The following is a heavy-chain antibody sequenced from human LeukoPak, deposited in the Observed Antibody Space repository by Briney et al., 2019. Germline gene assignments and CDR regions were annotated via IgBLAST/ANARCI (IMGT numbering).Heavy chain of an antibody. D-gene: IGHD6-19*01. Sequence: SKTLSLTCAISGDSVSNNLAAWNWVRQSPSRGLEWLGRTYYRSKWYNDYAAFVKSRININPDISKNQFSLQLNSVTPEDAAVYYCARTFQAGIVWRDLFVFWGPGTMVTVSS. V-gene: IGHV6-1*01. CDR2: TYYRSKWYN. J-gene: IGHJ3*01. CDR3: ARTFQAGIVWRDLFVF. CDR1: GDSVSNNLAA.